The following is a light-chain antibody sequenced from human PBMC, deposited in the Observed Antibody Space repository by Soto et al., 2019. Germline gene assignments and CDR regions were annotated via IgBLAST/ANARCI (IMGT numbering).Light chain of an antibody. CDR3: AAWDDSLSGYV. J-gene: IGLJ1*01. CDR2: TNN. Sequence: QSVLTQTPSASGTPGQRVTISCSGSSPNIGSNYVYWYQQLPGAAPKLLIYTNNQRPSGVPDRFSGSKSGTSASLAISGLRSEDEADYYCAAWDDSLSGYVFGTGTKLTVL. V-gene: IGLV1-47*02. CDR1: SPNIGSNY.